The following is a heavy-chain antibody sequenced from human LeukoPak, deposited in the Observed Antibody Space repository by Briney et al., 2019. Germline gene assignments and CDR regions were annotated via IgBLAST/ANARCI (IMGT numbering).Heavy chain of an antibody. V-gene: IGHV1-69*13. CDR3: ARSDVLQRYQLLHYYYYMDV. D-gene: IGHD2-2*01. CDR1: GGTFSSYA. J-gene: IGHJ6*03. CDR2: IIPFFSTS. Sequence: SVKVSCKASGGTFSSYAFSWVRQAPGQGLEWMGGIIPFFSTSNYAQKFQGRVTITADESTSTAYMELRSLTSEDTAVYYCARSDVLQRYQLLHYYYYMDVWGKGTTVTVSS.